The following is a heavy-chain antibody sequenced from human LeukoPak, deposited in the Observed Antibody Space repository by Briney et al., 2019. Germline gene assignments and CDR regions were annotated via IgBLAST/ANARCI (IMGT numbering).Heavy chain of an antibody. CDR3: AKGEDAFDY. Sequence: AGGSLRLSCAASGFTFSTYVMSWVRQAPGKGLEWVSTISGTGGNTYYAGSVKGRFTIPRDNSKNTLYLQVNSLRAEDTAVYYCAKGEDAFDYWGQGTLVTVSS. CDR2: ISGTGGNT. V-gene: IGHV3-23*01. CDR1: GFTFSTYV. J-gene: IGHJ4*02.